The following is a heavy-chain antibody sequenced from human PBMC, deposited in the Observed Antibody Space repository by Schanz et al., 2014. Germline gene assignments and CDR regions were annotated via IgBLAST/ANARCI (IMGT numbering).Heavy chain of an antibody. CDR2: IIPILGIA. D-gene: IGHD6-13*01. CDR1: GGTFSSFG. CDR3: ASSGAGYSSSWDFDY. J-gene: IGHJ4*02. Sequence: QVQLVQSGDEVKKPGSSVKVSCKASGGTFSSFGINWVRQAPGQGLEWMGRIIPILGIANYAQKFQGRVTITADKSTFTAYMDVSSLRSEDTAVYYCASSGAGYSSSWDFDYWGQGTLVTGSA. V-gene: IGHV1-69*04.